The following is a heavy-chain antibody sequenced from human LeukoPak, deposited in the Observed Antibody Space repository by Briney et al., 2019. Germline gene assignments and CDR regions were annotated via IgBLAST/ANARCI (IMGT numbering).Heavy chain of an antibody. CDR2: GGSGGST. J-gene: IGHJ6*03. Sequence: PGGSLRLSCAASGFIFSSYAMSWVRQAPGKGLEWVSYGGSGGSTYYADSVKGRFTVSRDNSKSTLYLQMNSLTAEDTAVYYCAKMRGQSYHSYYMDAWGKGTTVTGSS. CDR1: GFIFSSYA. CDR3: AKMRGQSYHSYYMDA. V-gene: IGHV3-23*01.